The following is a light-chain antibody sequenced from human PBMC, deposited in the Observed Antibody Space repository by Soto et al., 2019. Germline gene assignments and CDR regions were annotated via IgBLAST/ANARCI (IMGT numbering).Light chain of an antibody. CDR2: LNNDGSH. CDR3: QAWGTGIRV. Sequence: QSVLTQSPSASAPLGASVKLTCTLSSGHSAYAIAWHQQQPEKGPRYLMKLNNDGSHTKGDGIPDRFSGSSSGAERYLIISTLQSEDEADYYCQAWGTGIRVFGGGTKLTVL. J-gene: IGLJ3*02. V-gene: IGLV4-69*01. CDR1: SGHSAYA.